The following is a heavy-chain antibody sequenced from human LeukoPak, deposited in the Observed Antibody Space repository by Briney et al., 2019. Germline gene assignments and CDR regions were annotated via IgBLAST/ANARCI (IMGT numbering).Heavy chain of an antibody. D-gene: IGHD3-3*01. Sequence: GGSLRLSCAASGFTFSSYAMSWVRQAPGKGLEWVSSISSSSSYIYYADSVKGRFTISRDNAKNSLYLQMNSLRAEDTAVYYCASNDFWSGYYTYYFDYWGQGTLVTVSS. J-gene: IGHJ4*02. CDR2: ISSSSSYI. V-gene: IGHV3-21*01. CDR1: GFTFSSYA. CDR3: ASNDFWSGYYTYYFDY.